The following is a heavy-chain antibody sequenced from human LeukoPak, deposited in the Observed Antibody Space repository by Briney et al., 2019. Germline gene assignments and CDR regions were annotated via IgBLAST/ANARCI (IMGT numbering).Heavy chain of an antibody. V-gene: IGHV3-7*03. Sequence: ETLSLTCTVSGGSISSSTHYWGWIRQPPGKGLEWVANIKKDGTEKYYVDSVKGRFTISRDNAKNSLYLQMNSLRAEDTAVYYCTRDVGAAGYWGQGTLVTVSS. D-gene: IGHD6-13*01. CDR2: IKKDGTEK. J-gene: IGHJ4*02. CDR1: GGSISSSTHY. CDR3: TRDVGAAGY.